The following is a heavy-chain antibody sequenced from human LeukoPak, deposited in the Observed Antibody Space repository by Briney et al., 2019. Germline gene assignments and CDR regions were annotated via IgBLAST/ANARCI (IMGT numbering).Heavy chain of an antibody. CDR3: AKSQGPNYGSGSSLDY. V-gene: IGHV3-9*01. Sequence: GGSLRLSCAASGFTFDDYAMHWVRQAPGKGLEWVSGISWNSGSIGYADSVKGRFTISRDNAKNSLYRQMNSLRAEDTALYYCAKSQGPNYGSGSSLDYWGQGTLVTVSS. CDR1: GFTFDDYA. J-gene: IGHJ4*02. D-gene: IGHD3-10*01. CDR2: ISWNSGSI.